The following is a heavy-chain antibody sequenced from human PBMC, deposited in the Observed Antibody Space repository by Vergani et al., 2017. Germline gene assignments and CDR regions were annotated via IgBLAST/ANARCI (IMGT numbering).Heavy chain of an antibody. Sequence: EVQLLESGGDLVQPGGSLSLSCAASGFTFNHYAMNWVRQAPGRGLEWVSGISGSGGSTYSAGSVKGRFTISRDSSKNTLYLQMNSLSAGDTAVYYCAKANPRNSGYDYLYDYHAMDVWGQGTTVTVSS. J-gene: IGHJ6*02. V-gene: IGHV3-23*01. CDR2: ISGSGGST. CDR1: GFTFNHYA. CDR3: AKANPRNSGYDYLYDYHAMDV. D-gene: IGHD5-12*01.